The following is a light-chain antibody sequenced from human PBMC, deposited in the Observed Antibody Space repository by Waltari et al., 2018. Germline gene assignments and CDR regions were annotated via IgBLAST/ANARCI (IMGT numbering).Light chain of an antibody. CDR1: SSDIGGYTY. Sequence: QSVLTQPPSASGFLGQSVAISCTGTSSDIGGYTYVSWYQPHPGQAPKLLIYEVTNRPSGVPDRFSGSKSGNTASLTVSGLQAEDEADYYCTSYAVTKVVFGGGTKLTVL. CDR2: EVT. V-gene: IGLV2-8*01. J-gene: IGLJ2*01. CDR3: TSYAVTKVV.